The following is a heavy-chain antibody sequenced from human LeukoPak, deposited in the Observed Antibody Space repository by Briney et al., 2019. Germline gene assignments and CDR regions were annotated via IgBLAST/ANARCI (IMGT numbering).Heavy chain of an antibody. CDR2: ISGSGGST. V-gene: IGHV3-23*01. J-gene: IGHJ4*02. CDR3: AKEMGSSQPFDY. D-gene: IGHD3-10*01. Sequence: PGGSLRLSCAASGFPFSTYAMSWVRQAPGKGLEWVSAISGSGGSTFYADSVKGRFTISRDNSKNTLYLQMNSLRAEDTALYYCAKEMGSSQPFDYWGQGTLVTVSS. CDR1: GFPFSTYA.